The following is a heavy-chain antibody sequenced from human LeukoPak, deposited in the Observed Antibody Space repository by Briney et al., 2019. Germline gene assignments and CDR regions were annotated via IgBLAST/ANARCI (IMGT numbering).Heavy chain of an antibody. CDR2: ISYSGST. V-gene: IGHV4-61*05. Sequence: SETLSLTCTVSGGSIRSSYYYWGWIRQPPGKGLEWIGYISYSGSTNYNPSLKSRVTISADTSKNQFSLKLNSVTAADTAVYYCARAGARGYSSSSSAVDYWGQGTLVTVSS. D-gene: IGHD6-19*01. CDR3: ARAGARGYSSSSSAVDY. J-gene: IGHJ4*02. CDR1: GGSIRSSYYY.